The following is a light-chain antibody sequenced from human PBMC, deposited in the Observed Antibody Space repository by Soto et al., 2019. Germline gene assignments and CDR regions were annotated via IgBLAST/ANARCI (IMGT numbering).Light chain of an antibody. CDR1: QSVSRY. CDR2: GTS. J-gene: IGKJ5*01. V-gene: IGKV3-11*01. CDR3: QQRSNWIT. Sequence: EVVLTQSPATLSLSPGERATLSFRASQSVSRYLAWYQQKPGQAPRLLMYGTSYRATGIPARFSGSGSGTDFTLTISSLEPEDFAVYYCQQRSNWITFGQGTRLEI.